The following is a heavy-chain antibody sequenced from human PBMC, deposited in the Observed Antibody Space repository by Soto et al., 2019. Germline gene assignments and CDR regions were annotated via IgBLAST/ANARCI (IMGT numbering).Heavy chain of an antibody. V-gene: IGHV3-33*01. D-gene: IGHD6-13*01. Sequence: GGSLRLSCAASGFTFSSYGMHWVRQAPGKGLEWVAVIWYDGSNKYYADSVKGRFTISRDNSKNTLYLQMNSLRAEDTAVYYCARESDIAAAGIGYWGQGTLVTVSS. J-gene: IGHJ4*02. CDR1: GFTFSSYG. CDR2: IWYDGSNK. CDR3: ARESDIAAAGIGY.